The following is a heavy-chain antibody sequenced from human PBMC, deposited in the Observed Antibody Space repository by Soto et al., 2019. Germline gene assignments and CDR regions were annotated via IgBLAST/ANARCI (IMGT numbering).Heavy chain of an antibody. CDR1: GFTFDDYA. CDR3: AKDLCMTTVIYYYYYGMDV. V-gene: IGHV3-43*02. CDR2: ISGDGGST. Sequence: GGSLRLSCAASGFTFDDYAMHWVRQAPGKGLEWVSLISGDGGSTYYADSVKGRFTISRDNSKNSLYLQMNSLRTEDTAVYYCAKDLCMTTVIYYYYYGMDVWGQGTTVTVSS. D-gene: IGHD4-4*01. J-gene: IGHJ6*02.